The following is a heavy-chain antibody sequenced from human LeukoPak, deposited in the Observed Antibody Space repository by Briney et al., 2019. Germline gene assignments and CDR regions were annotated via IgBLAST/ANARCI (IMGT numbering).Heavy chain of an antibody. J-gene: IGHJ5*02. CDR2: INHSGST. CDR1: GGSISGYY. Sequence: SETLSLTCAVYGGSISGYYWSWIRQPPGKGLEWIGEINHSGSTNYSPPLKSRVTISVDTSKNQFSLELRSVTAADTAVYYCARNNWFDPWGQGTLVTVSP. V-gene: IGHV4-34*01. CDR3: ARNNWFDP.